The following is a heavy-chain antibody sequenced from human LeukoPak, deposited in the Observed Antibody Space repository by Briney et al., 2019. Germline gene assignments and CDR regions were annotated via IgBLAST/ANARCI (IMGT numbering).Heavy chain of an antibody. J-gene: IGHJ3*02. CDR3: ARGYESARAFDI. CDR1: GGSISSGSYY. V-gene: IGHV4-61*02. CDR2: IYTSGST. Sequence: SETLSLTCTVSGGSISSGSYYWSWIRQPAGKGLEWIGRIYTSGSTNYNPSLKSRVTISVDTSKNQFSLKLSSVTAADTAVYYCARGYESARAFDIWGQGTMVTVSS. D-gene: IGHD3-16*01.